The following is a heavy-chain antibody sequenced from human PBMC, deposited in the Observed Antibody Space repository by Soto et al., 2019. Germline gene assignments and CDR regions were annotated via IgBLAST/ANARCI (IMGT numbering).Heavy chain of an antibody. J-gene: IGHJ5*02. D-gene: IGHD6-6*01. V-gene: IGHV4-34*01. CDR1: GGSFSGYY. Sequence: SETLSLTCAVYGGSFSGYYWSWIRQPPGKGLEWIGEINHSGRTNYNPSLKSRVTISVDTSKNQFSLKLSSVPAADTAVYYCARGVVHFSSIAARRIWFDPWGQGTLVTVSS. CDR3: ARGVVHFSSIAARRIWFDP. CDR2: INHSGRT.